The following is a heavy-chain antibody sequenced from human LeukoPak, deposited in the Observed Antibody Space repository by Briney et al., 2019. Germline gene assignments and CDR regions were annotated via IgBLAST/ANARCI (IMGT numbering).Heavy chain of an antibody. J-gene: IGHJ4*02. CDR1: GGSISSGGYY. CDR2: IYYSGST. V-gene: IGHV4-61*08. CDR3: ARGSGPGSFDY. Sequence: SETLSLTCTVSGGSISSGGYYWSWIRQHPGKGLEWIGYIYYSGSTNYNPSLKSRVTISVDTSKNQFSLKLSSVTAADTAVYYCARGSGPGSFDYWGQGTLVTVSS.